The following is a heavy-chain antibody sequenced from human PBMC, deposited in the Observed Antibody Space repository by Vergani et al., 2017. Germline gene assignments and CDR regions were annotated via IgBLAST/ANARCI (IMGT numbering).Heavy chain of an antibody. D-gene: IGHD3-10*01. J-gene: IGHJ4*02. Sequence: QVQLVQSGAEVKKPGASVKVSCKASGYTFTGYNMHWVRQATGQGLEWMGWINPNSGGTNYAQKFQGRVTMTRDTSISTAYMELSRLRSDDTAVYYCARDPIGSGSYRLPNFYYWGQGTLVSVSS. CDR2: INPNSGGT. CDR1: GYTFTGYN. V-gene: IGHV1-2*02. CDR3: ARDPIGSGSYRLPNFYY.